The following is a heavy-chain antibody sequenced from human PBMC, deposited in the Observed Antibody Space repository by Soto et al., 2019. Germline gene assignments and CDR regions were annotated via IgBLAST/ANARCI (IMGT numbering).Heavy chain of an antibody. D-gene: IGHD1-26*01. V-gene: IGHV3-74*01. Sequence: EVQLVESGGGLVQPGGSLRLSCAASGFTFSSYWMHWVRQAPGKGLVWVSRINSDGSSTSYADSVKGRFTISRDNAKNTLYLPMNSLRAEDTAVYYCAREIRRWDPKRGWFDPWGQGTLVTVSS. CDR2: INSDGSST. J-gene: IGHJ5*02. CDR1: GFTFSSYW. CDR3: AREIRRWDPKRGWFDP.